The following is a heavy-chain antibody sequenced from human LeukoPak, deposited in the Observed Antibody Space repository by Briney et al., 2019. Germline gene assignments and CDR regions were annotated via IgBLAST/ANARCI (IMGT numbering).Heavy chain of an antibody. V-gene: IGHV1-8*01. Sequence: ASVKVSCKASGYTFTSYDINWARQATGQGLEWMGWMNPNSGNTGYAQKFQGRVTMTRNTSISTAYMELSSLRSEDTAVYYCARAVAARPSDAFDIWGQGTMVTVSS. J-gene: IGHJ3*02. CDR3: ARAVAARPSDAFDI. CDR1: GYTFTSYD. D-gene: IGHD6-6*01. CDR2: MNPNSGNT.